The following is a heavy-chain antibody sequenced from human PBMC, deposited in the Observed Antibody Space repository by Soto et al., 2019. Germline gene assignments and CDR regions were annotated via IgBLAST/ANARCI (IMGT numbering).Heavy chain of an antibody. V-gene: IGHV1-69*13. Sequence: SVKDSCKASGGTFSSYASRWVRQAPGKGLEWMGGIIPIFGTANYAQKFQGRVTITADESTSTAYMELSSLRSDDTAVYYCARGRAGYGMDVWGQGTTVTVSS. CDR2: IIPIFGTA. CDR1: GGTFSSYA. D-gene: IGHD3-10*01. CDR3: ARGRAGYGMDV. J-gene: IGHJ6*02.